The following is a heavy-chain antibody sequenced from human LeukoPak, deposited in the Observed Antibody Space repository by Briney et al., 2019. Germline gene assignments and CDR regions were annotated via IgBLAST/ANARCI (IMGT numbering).Heavy chain of an antibody. CDR1: GYTFTSYF. CDR3: AKTVTTFYSYGMDV. Sequence: ASVKVSCKASGYTFTSYFMNWVRQAPGQGLEWMGIINTSGGRTTYAQNFQGRVTMTRDTSTSTVYMELSSLRSEDTALYYCAKTVTTFYSYGMDVWGQGTTVTVSS. D-gene: IGHD4-17*01. V-gene: IGHV1-46*01. CDR2: INTSGGRT. J-gene: IGHJ6*02.